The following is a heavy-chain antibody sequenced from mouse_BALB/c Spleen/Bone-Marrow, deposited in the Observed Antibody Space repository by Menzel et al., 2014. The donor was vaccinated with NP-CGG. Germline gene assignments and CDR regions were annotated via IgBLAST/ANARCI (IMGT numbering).Heavy chain of an antibody. CDR3: NALLRKEAMDY. D-gene: IGHD1-1*01. J-gene: IGHJ4*01. Sequence: EVQPQESGAELVRSGASVKLSCTASGFNIKDYYIHWVKQRPEQGLEWIGWIDPENGDTEYAPKFQGKATMTADTSANTAYLHLSSLTSEDTAVYYCNALLRKEAMDYWGQGTSVTVSS. CDR1: GFNIKDYY. CDR2: IDPENGDT. V-gene: IGHV14-4*02.